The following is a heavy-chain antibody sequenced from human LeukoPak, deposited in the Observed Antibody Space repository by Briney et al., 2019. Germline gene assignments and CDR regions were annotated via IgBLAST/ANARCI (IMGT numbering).Heavy chain of an antibody. Sequence: GGSLRLSCAASGFTFSSYSMNWVRQAPGKGMEWVSSISSSRSHIYYADSVKGRFTISRDNAKNSLYLQMNSLRGEDTAVYYCAKESSSSWYEEIDYWGQGTLVTVSS. J-gene: IGHJ4*02. V-gene: IGHV3-21*01. CDR1: GFTFSSYS. D-gene: IGHD6-13*01. CDR3: AKESSSSWYEEIDY. CDR2: ISSSRSHI.